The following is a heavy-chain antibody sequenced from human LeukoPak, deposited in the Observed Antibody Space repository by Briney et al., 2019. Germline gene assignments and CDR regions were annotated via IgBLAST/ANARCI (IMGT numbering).Heavy chain of an antibody. J-gene: IGHJ5*02. CDR1: GYRFTSYY. D-gene: IGHD6-13*01. V-gene: IGHV1-46*01. CDR2: INASGGST. Sequence: ASVKVSCKASGYRFTSYYMHWVRQAPGQGLEWMGIINASGGSTIYAQKFQGRVTMTRDTSTSTVYMELSSLRSEDTAVYYCARDLIAAAGTTWFDPWGQGTLVTVSS. CDR3: ARDLIAAAGTTWFDP.